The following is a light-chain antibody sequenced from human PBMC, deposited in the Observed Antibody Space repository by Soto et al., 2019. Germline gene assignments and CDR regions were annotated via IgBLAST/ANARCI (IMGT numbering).Light chain of an antibody. CDR3: QQYGSSPLFT. Sequence: EIVLTQSPGTLSLSPGERATLSCRASQSVSSSYLAWYQQKPGQAPRLLIYGASSMATGIPDRFSGSGSGTDFTLTISRLEPEDVALYYCQQYGSSPLFTFGPATKVDIK. CDR1: QSVSSSY. V-gene: IGKV3-20*01. J-gene: IGKJ3*01. CDR2: GAS.